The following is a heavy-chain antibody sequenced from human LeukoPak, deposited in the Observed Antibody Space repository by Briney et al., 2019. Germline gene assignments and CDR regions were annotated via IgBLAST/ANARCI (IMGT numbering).Heavy chain of an antibody. Sequence: ASVKVSCKASGYTFTSYGVGWVRQAAGQGLEWMGWISVYNGNTNYAQKLRGRVTMTTDTSTSTAYMELRSLRSDDTAVYYCARDPDGARDFDYWGQGTLVTVSS. V-gene: IGHV1-18*01. CDR3: ARDPDGARDFDY. CDR1: GYTFTSYG. D-gene: IGHD4/OR15-4a*01. J-gene: IGHJ4*02. CDR2: ISVYNGNT.